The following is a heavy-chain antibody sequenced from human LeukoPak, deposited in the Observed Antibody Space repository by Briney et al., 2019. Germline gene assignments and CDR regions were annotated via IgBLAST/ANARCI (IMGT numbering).Heavy chain of an antibody. V-gene: IGHV4-59*09. D-gene: IGHD6-13*01. J-gene: IGHJ4*02. CDR2: IYYSGST. CDR3: ARGESSSFYY. Sequence: LEWIGYIYYSGSTNYNPSLKSRVTISVDTSKNQFSLKLSSVTAADTAVYYCARGESSSFYYWGQGTLVTVSS.